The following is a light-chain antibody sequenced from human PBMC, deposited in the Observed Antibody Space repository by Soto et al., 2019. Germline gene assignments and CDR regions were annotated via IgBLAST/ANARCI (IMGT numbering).Light chain of an antibody. V-gene: IGKV1-6*01. CDR2: AAS. CDR1: QGIRND. Sequence: AIQVTQSPSSLSASVGDRVTITCRASQGIRNDLGWYQQKPGKAPKLLIYAASSLESGVPSRFGGSGSGTDFTLTISSLQPEDFATYYCLQDYMYTWTFGQGTRVEIK. J-gene: IGKJ1*01. CDR3: LQDYMYTWT.